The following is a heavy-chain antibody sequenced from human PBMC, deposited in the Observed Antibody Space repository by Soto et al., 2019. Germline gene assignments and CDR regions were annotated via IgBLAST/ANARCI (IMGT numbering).Heavy chain of an antibody. CDR3: ARVRKQGHIVVVTFDY. CDR1: GYIFTDFG. J-gene: IGHJ4*02. D-gene: IGHD2-21*02. V-gene: IGHV1-3*01. Sequence: GASVKVSCKASGYIFTDFGIHWVRQAPGQRLEWLGWIISVNDKTLYSPKFQGRLAITRDTSTSTAYMELRSLRSDDTAVYYCARVRKQGHIVVVTFDYWGQGTLVTVSS. CDR2: IISVNDKT.